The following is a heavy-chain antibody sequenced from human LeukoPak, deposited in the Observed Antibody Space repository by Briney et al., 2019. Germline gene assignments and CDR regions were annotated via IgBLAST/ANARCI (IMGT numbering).Heavy chain of an antibody. D-gene: IGHD1-26*01. V-gene: IGHV1-2*02. CDR1: GYTFTGYY. J-gene: IGHJ4*02. CDR2: INPNSGGT. Sequence: APVKVSCKASGYTFTGYYMHWVRQAPGQGLDWMGWINPNSGGTNDAQKFQGRVTMTRDTSISTAYMELSRLRSDDTAVYYCARGPRIVGATTYLDYWGQGTLVTVSS. CDR3: ARGPRIVGATTYLDY.